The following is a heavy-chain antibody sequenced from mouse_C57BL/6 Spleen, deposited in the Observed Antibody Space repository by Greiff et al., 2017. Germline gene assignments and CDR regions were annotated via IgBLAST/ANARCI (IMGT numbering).Heavy chain of an antibody. Sequence: EVKLMESGGDLVKPGGSLKLSCAASGFTFSSYGMSWVRQTPDKRLEWVATISSGGSYTYYPDSVKGRFTISRDNAKNTLYLQMSSLKSEDTAMYYCARQRGTYYSTFAYWGQGTLVTVSA. CDR3: ARQRGTYYSTFAY. D-gene: IGHD2-5*01. CDR2: ISSGGSYT. CDR1: GFTFSSYG. V-gene: IGHV5-6*01. J-gene: IGHJ3*01.